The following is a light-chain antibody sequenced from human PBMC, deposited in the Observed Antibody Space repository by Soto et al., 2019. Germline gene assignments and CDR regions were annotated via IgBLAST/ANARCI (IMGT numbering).Light chain of an antibody. J-gene: IGLJ2*01. V-gene: IGLV2-14*01. CDR2: DVS. Sequence: QSVLTQPASVSGSPGQSITISCTGTSSDVGGYNYVSWYQQHPGIAPKLMIYDVSNRPSGVSNRFSGSKSGNTASLTISGLQAEDEADYYCSSYTSSSTQVFGGGTKLTVL. CDR3: SSYTSSSTQV. CDR1: SSDVGGYNY.